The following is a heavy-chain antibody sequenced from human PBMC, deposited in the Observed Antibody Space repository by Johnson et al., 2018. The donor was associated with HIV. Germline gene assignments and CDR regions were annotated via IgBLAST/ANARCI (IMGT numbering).Heavy chain of an antibody. Sequence: QVQLVESEGGVVQPGRSLRLSCAASGFTFSSYAMHWVRQAPGKGLEWVAVISYDGSNKYYADSVKGRFTISRDNSKNTLYLQMNSLRAEDTAVYYCAREGQEFNDAFDIWGQWTMVTVSS. V-gene: IGHV3-30*04. CDR2: ISYDGSNK. CDR3: AREGQEFNDAFDI. D-gene: IGHD3-10*01. CDR1: GFTFSSYA. J-gene: IGHJ3*02.